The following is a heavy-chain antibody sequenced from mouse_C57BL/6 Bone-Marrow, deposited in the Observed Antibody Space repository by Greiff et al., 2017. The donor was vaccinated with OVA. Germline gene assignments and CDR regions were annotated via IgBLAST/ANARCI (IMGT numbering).Heavy chain of an antibody. CDR2: IDPENGDT. D-gene: IGHD1-1*01. Sequence: VQLQQSGAELVRPGASVKLSCTASGFNIKDDYMPWVKQRPEQGLEWIGWIDPENGDTEYASKFQGKATITADTSSNTAYLQLSSLTSEDTAVYYCTYYYGSSYRYFDVWGTGTTVTVSS. CDR1: GFNIKDDY. J-gene: IGHJ1*03. V-gene: IGHV14-4*01. CDR3: TYYYGSSYRYFDV.